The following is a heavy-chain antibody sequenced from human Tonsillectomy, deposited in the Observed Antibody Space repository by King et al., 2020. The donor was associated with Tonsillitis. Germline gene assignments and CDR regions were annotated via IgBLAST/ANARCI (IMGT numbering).Heavy chain of an antibody. D-gene: IGHD3-22*01. CDR3: ARDQGDYDSSGYWDYYYGMDV. V-gene: IGHV4-59*01. CDR1: GGSISSYY. Sequence: QLQESGPGLVKPSETLSLTCTVSGGSISSYYWSWIRRPPGKGLEWIGYIYYSGSTNYNPSLKSRVTISVDTSKNQFSLKLSSVTAADTAVYYCARDQGDYDSSGYWDYYYGMDVWGQGTTVTVSS. J-gene: IGHJ6*02. CDR2: IYYSGST.